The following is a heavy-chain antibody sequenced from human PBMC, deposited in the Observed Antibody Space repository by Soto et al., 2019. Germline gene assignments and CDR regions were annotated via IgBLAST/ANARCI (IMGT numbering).Heavy chain of an antibody. CDR3: ARDQMHYGMDV. J-gene: IGHJ6*02. V-gene: IGHV7-4-1*01. Sequence: QVQLVHSESELKKPGASVKVSCKASGYTFTRYAMTWVRQAPGQGLEWMGWINTNTGNPTYAQGFTGRFVFSLDTAVSTGELQICSLKAEDTAVYSCARDQMHYGMDVCGQGTTVTVSS. CDR2: INTNTGNP. CDR1: GYTFTRYA.